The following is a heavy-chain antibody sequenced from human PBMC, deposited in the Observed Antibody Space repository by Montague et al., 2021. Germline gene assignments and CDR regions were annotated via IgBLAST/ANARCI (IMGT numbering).Heavy chain of an antibody. CDR2: ITLNGSST. D-gene: IGHD6-13*01. J-gene: IGHJ3*02. V-gene: IGHV3-74*01. CDR3: ARNLASAAPGAFDI. CDR1: GFSFSSYW. Sequence: SLRLSCAASGFSFSSYWMHWVRQALGKGLLWVSCITLNGSSTSFADSVKGRFTTSRDNAKATLYLQMNSLSVEDTAVYHCARNLASAAPGAFDIWGQGTMVTVSS.